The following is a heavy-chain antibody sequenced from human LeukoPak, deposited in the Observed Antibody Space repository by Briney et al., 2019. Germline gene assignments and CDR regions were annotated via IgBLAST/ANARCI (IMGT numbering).Heavy chain of an antibody. CDR3: ATVRYYGDYFFDY. CDR1: GGSFSGYY. J-gene: IGHJ4*02. CDR2: IYYSGGT. D-gene: IGHD4-17*01. V-gene: IGHV4-31*11. Sequence: SETLSLTCAVYGGSFSGYYWSWIRQHPGTGLEWIGHIYYSGGTYYNPSLKSRVIISVDTSKNQFSLTLTSVTAADTAVYYCATVRYYGDYFFDYWGQGTLVTVSS.